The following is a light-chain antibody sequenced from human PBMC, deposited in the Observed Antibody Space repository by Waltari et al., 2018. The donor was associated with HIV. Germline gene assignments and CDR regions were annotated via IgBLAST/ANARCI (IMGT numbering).Light chain of an antibody. J-gene: IGLJ1*01. CDR3: GTWDSSLSAYV. Sequence: QSVLTQPPSVSAAPGQRVTISCSGSSSNIGNNYVSWYQQLPGTAPKLLIYDNNQRPSGSPDRFSGSKSGTSATLGITGLQTGDEADYYCGTWDSSLSAYVFGTGTKVTVL. V-gene: IGLV1-51*01. CDR2: DNN. CDR1: SSNIGNNY.